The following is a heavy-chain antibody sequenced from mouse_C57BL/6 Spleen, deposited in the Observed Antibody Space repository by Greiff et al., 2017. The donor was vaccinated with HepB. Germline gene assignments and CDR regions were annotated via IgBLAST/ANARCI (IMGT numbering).Heavy chain of an antibody. Sequence: EVHLVESGGGLVKPGGSLKLSCAASGFTFSSYAMSWVRQTPEKRLEWVATISDGGSYTYYPDNVKGRFTISRDNAKNNLYLQMSHLKSEDTAMYYCARGPGHYYAMDYWGQGTSVTVSS. D-gene: IGHD4-1*01. CDR1: GFTFSSYA. J-gene: IGHJ4*01. CDR2: ISDGGSYT. V-gene: IGHV5-4*01. CDR3: ARGPGHYYAMDY.